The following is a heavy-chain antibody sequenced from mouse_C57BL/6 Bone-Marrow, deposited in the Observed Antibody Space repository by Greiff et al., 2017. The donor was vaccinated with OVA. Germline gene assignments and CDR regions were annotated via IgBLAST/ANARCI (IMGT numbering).Heavy chain of an antibody. CDR2: ISSGGSYT. CDR3: ERQGFLLLRHYAMDY. V-gene: IGHV5-6*01. D-gene: IGHD1-1*01. J-gene: IGHJ4*01. Sequence: EVQGVESGGDLVKPGGSLKLSCAASGFTFSSYGMYWVRQTPDKRLEWVATISSGGSYTYYPDSVKGRFTISRDNAKNTLYLQMRSLKSEDTAMYYGERQGFLLLRHYAMDYWGQGTSVTVSS. CDR1: GFTFSSYG.